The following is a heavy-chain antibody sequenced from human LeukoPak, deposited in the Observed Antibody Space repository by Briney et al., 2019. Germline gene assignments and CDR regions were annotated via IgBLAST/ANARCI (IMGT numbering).Heavy chain of an antibody. Sequence: SETPSLTCAVYGGSFSGHYWSWIRQPPGKGLEWIGYIYYSGSTNYNPSLKSRVTISVDTSKNQFSLKLSSVTAADTAVYYCARSGSGYDTYHYDYWGQGTLVTVSS. J-gene: IGHJ4*02. D-gene: IGHD5-12*01. V-gene: IGHV4-59*11. CDR1: GGSFSGHY. CDR2: IYYSGST. CDR3: ARSGSGYDTYHYDY.